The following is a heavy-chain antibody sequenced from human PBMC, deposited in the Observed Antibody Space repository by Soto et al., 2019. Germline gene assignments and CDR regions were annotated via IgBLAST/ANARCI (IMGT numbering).Heavy chain of an antibody. J-gene: IGHJ4*02. CDR3: ASTRGRSYDY. CDR1: GFTVSGNY. CDR2: IYNGGGT. V-gene: IGHV3-53*02. Sequence: EVQLVETGGGLIQPGGSLRLSCAASGFTVSGNYMSWVRQAPGKGLAWVSVIYNGGGTYYADSVKGRFTISRDNSKNTLDLQMNSLRAEDAAVDYCASTRGRSYDYWGQGTLVTVSS. D-gene: IGHD5-12*01.